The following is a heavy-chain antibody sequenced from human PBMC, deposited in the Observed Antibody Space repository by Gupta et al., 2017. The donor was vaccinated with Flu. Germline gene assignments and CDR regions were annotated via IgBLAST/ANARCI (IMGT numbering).Heavy chain of an antibody. Sequence: QVQLVQSGAEVRKPGASVKISCKASGYNFVDHFTHWVRQAPGQGLEWMGWINPYSGSTAFPEKVRGRVTMTRETAFDVAYMQLNNLKSDDTAVYYCARWTDGLDVWGQGTTVTVSS. J-gene: IGHJ6*02. CDR2: INPYSGST. CDR3: ARWTDGLDV. V-gene: IGHV1-2*02. CDR1: GYNFVDHF.